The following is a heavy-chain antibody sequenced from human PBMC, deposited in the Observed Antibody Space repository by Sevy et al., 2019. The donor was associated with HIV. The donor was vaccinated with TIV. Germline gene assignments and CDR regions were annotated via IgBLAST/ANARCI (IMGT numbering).Heavy chain of an antibody. J-gene: IGHJ4*02. CDR1: GYTFTGYY. Sequence: ASVKVSCKASGYTFTGYYMHWVRQAPGQGLEWMGWINPNSGGTNYAQKFQGRVTMTRDTSINTAYMELSRLRSDDTAVYYCARDRRQALTTVTTFLYFDYWGQGTLVTVSS. V-gene: IGHV1-2*02. CDR3: ARDRRQALTTVTTFLYFDY. D-gene: IGHD4-17*01. CDR2: INPNSGGT.